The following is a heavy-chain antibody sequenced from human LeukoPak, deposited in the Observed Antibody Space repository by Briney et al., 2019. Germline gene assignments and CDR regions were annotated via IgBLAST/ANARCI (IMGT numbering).Heavy chain of an antibody. CDR1: GFTFSNAW. CDR3: AKGLAFSRKEIGILTGYNY. J-gene: IGHJ4*02. CDR2: IKQDGGEK. Sequence: GGSLRLSCAASGFTFSNAWMSWVRQAPGKGLEWVANIKQDGGEKYYVDSVKGRFTISRDNAKNSLYLQMNSLRAEDTAVYYCAKGLAFSRKEIGILTGYNYWGQGTLVTVSS. D-gene: IGHD3-9*01. V-gene: IGHV3-7*03.